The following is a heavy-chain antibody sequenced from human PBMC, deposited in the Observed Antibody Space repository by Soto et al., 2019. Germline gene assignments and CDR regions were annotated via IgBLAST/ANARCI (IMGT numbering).Heavy chain of an antibody. CDR3: ARDRGDSYGSFDY. CDR1: GYTFTSYA. Sequence: ASVKVSCKASGYTFTSYAMHWVRQAPGQRLEWMGWINAGNGNTKYSQKFQGRVTITRDTSASTAYMELSSLRSEDTAVYYCARDRGDSYGSFDYWGQGTLVTVSS. D-gene: IGHD5-18*01. J-gene: IGHJ4*02. V-gene: IGHV1-3*01. CDR2: INAGNGNT.